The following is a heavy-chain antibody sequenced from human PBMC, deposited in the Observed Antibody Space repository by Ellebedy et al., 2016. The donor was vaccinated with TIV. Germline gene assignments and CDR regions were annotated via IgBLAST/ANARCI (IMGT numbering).Heavy chain of an antibody. CDR3: TRGGTYLPDY. CDR2: SRNKANSYTT. J-gene: IGHJ4*02. CDR1: GFIFSDHY. D-gene: IGHD1-26*01. V-gene: IGHV3-72*01. Sequence: GGSLRLXXAASGFIFSDHYMDWVRQAPGKGLEWVGRSRNKANSYTTEYAASVKGRFIISRDDSQHSLYLQMNSLKTEDTAVYYCTRGGTYLPDYWGQGTLVTVSS.